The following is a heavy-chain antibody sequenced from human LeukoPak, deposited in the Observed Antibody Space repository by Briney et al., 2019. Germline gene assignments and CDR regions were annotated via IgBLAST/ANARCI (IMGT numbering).Heavy chain of an antibody. CDR1: GGSISSGSDY. J-gene: IGHJ4*02. V-gene: IGHV4-61*02. CDR2: IDSSGST. Sequence: PSETLSLTCTVSGGSISSGSDYWSWIRQPAGKGLEWIGRIDSSGSTSYNPSLKSRLTISVDTSKNQFSLKLTPVTAEDTAVYYCARKSSAVAGPFDYWGQGTLVTVSS. CDR3: ARKSSAVAGPFDY. D-gene: IGHD6-19*01.